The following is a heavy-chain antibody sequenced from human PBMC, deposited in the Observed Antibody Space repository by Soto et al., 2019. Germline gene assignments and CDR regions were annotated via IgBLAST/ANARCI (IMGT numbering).Heavy chain of an antibody. CDR1: GFTFGDYA. CDR3: VRDRPLDY. V-gene: IGHV3-49*03. J-gene: IGHJ4*02. Sequence: GGSLRLSCTTSGFTFGDYAMAWFRQAPGKGLEWVGFIRSKVDGGTTQYAASVKGRFTISRDDSKSIAYLQMSSLKAEDTAVYYCVRDRPLDYWGQGTLVTVSS. CDR2: IRSKVDGGTT.